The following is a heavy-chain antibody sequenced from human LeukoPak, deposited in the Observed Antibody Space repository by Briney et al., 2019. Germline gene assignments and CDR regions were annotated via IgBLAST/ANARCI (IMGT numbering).Heavy chain of an antibody. CDR2: IYPGDSDT. J-gene: IGHJ3*02. CDR1: GYSFTSYW. CDR3: ASTYYYDSSGYLMGTNAFDI. V-gene: IGHV5-51*01. D-gene: IGHD3-22*01. Sequence: GESLQISCKGSGYSFTSYWIGWVRQMPGKGLEWMGIIYPGDSDTRYSPSFQGQVTISADKSISTAYLQWSSLKASDTAMYYCASTYYYDSSGYLMGTNAFDIWGQGTMVTVSS.